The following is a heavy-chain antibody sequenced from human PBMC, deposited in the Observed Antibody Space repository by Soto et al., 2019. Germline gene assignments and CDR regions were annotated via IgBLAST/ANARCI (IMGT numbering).Heavy chain of an antibody. Sequence: GSLRLSCAASGFTFSSYSMNWVRQAPGKGLEWVSSISSSSSYIYYADSVKGRFTISRDNAKNSLYLQMNSLRAEDTAVYYCAREVGDIVVVPAAHNWFDPWGQGTLVTVSS. CDR1: GFTFSSYS. D-gene: IGHD2-2*01. J-gene: IGHJ5*02. CDR2: ISSSSSYI. CDR3: AREVGDIVVVPAAHNWFDP. V-gene: IGHV3-21*01.